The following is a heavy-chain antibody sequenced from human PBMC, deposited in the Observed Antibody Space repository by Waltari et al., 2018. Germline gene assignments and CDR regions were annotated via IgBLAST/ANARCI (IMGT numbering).Heavy chain of an antibody. CDR2: ISSSSSNR. J-gene: IGHJ4*02. CDR1: GFPFSTYT. D-gene: IGHD5-12*01. Sequence: EVQLVESGGGLVKPGGSLRLSCATSGFPFSTYTMNWVRQAPGKGLDGVSSISSSSSNRYYADSVKGRFTISRDNAKNSMYMQLNSLRVEDTAIYYCARGVSITETPWFAYWGQGTLVTVSS. CDR3: ARGVSITETPWFAY. V-gene: IGHV3-21*02.